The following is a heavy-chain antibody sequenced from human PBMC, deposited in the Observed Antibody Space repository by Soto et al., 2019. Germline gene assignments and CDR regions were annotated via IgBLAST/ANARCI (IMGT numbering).Heavy chain of an antibody. D-gene: IGHD3-9*01. CDR3: AKDLASILTGLKA. Sequence: GGSLRLSCAASGFTFDDYAMHWVRQAPGKGLEWVSGISWNSGSIGYADSVKGRFTISRDNAKNSLYLQMNSLRAEDSALYYCAKDLASILTGLKAWGQGTMVTVSS. CDR1: GFTFDDYA. CDR2: ISWNSGSI. J-gene: IGHJ3*01. V-gene: IGHV3-9*01.